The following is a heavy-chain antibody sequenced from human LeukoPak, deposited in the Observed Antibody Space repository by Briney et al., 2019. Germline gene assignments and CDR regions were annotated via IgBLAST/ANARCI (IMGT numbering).Heavy chain of an antibody. V-gene: IGHV4-39*01. D-gene: IGHD3-22*01. CDR1: GDSVSRSDSY. J-gene: IGHJ1*01. CDR2: IYFSGRT. CDR3: ARRRYYDGSGYLE. Sequence: SETLSLTCSVSGDSVSRSDSYWDWIRQPPGKWLEWIGTIYFSGRTYYRQSLKSRVTMSVDPSNNQFSLNLRSVTAADTAVYYGARRRYYDGSGYLEWGEGTLLSVSS.